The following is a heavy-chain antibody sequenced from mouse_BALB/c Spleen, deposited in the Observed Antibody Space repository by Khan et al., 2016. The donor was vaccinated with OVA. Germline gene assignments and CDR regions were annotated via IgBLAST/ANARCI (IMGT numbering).Heavy chain of an antibody. CDR2: IWAGGST. Sequence: QVQLKESGPGLVAPSQSLSITCTVSGFSLTSSGVHWVRQPPGKGLEWLGVIWAGGSTNYNSALMSRLSINQDNSTSQVLLKMNSLQTDDTAMYYGARAYGSSYWYFDVWGAGTTVTVSS. D-gene: IGHD1-1*01. V-gene: IGHV2-9*02. CDR1: GFSLTSSG. J-gene: IGHJ1*01. CDR3: ARAYGSSYWYFDV.